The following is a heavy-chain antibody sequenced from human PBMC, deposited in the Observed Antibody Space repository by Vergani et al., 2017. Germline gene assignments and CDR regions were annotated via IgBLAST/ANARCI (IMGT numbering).Heavy chain of an antibody. CDR1: GFTFSSYA. Sequence: EVQLLESGGGLVQPGGSLRLSCAASGFTFSSYAMSWVRQAPGKGLEWVSAISGSGGSTYYADSVKGRFTISRDNSKNTLYLQMNSLRAEDTAVYYCAKDGVGNTMVRGGPVMARVFDYWGQGTLVTVSS. J-gene: IGHJ4*02. D-gene: IGHD3-10*01. V-gene: IGHV3-23*01. CDR2: ISGSGGST. CDR3: AKDGVGNTMVRGGPVMARVFDY.